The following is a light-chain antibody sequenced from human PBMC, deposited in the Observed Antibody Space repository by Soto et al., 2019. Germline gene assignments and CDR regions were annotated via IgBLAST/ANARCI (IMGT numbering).Light chain of an antibody. Sequence: QSALTQPASVSGSPGQSITISCTGTSSDVGGYNYVSWYQQHPGKAPKLMIYEVSNRPLGVSNRFSGSKSGNTASLTISGLQAEDEADYYCSSYTSSIYVFGTGTKLTVL. CDR2: EVS. CDR3: SSYTSSIYV. V-gene: IGLV2-14*01. J-gene: IGLJ1*01. CDR1: SSDVGGYNY.